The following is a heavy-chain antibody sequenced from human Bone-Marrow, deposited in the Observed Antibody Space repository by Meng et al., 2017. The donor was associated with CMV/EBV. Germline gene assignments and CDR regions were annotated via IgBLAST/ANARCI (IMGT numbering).Heavy chain of an antibody. CDR3: ASKVFGVVIPRSSQTRYYYYCYGMDV. J-gene: IGHJ6*02. CDR1: GGTFSSYT. CDR2: IIPILGIA. Sequence: SVKVSCKASGGTFSSYTISWVRQAPGQGLEWMGRIIPILGIANYAQKFQGRVTITADKSTSTAYMELSSLRSEDTAVYYCASKVFGVVIPRSSQTRYYYYCYGMDVWGQGTTVTVSS. D-gene: IGHD3-3*01. V-gene: IGHV1-69*02.